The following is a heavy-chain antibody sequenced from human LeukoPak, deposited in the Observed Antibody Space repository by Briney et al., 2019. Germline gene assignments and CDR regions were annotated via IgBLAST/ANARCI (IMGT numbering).Heavy chain of an antibody. CDR1: GGSFRNYF. V-gene: IGHV4-34*01. D-gene: IGHD1-1*01. CDR2: INHLGNT. J-gene: IGHJ5*02. Sequence: SETLSLTCGVYGGSFRNYFWTWIRQPPGKGLEWIGEINHLGNTNYNPSLKSRVTMSIDTSNNQFSLNLSSVSAADTAMYYCARGLTLDNAWHRGWFDPWGQGSLVIVSS. CDR3: ARGLTLDNAWHRGWFDP.